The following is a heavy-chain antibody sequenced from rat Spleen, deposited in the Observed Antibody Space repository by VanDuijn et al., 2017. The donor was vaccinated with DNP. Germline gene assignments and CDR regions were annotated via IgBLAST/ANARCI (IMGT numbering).Heavy chain of an antibody. CDR2: INYSGTT. CDR3: TRDSYYSSPYFDF. V-gene: IGHV3-1*01. CDR1: GYSITSNY. Sequence: EVQLQESGPGLVKPSQSLSLTCSVTGYSITSNYWAWIRKFPGNKMEWMGYINYSGTTAYNPSLRSRITITRDTSKNQFFLQLNSVTTEDTATYYCTRDSYYSSPYFDFWGPGTMVTVSS. J-gene: IGHJ1*01. D-gene: IGHD1-2*01.